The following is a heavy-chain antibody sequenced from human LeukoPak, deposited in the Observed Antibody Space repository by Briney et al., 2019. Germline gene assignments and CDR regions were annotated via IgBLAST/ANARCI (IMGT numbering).Heavy chain of an antibody. CDR3: ATLPGVVIPPYNWFDP. Sequence: GASVKVSCKVSGYTLTELSMHWVRQAPGKGLEWMGGFDPEDGETIYAQKFQGRVTMTEDTSTDTAYMELSSLRSEDTAVYYCATLPGVVIPPYNWFDPWGQGTLVTVSS. CDR2: FDPEDGET. CDR1: GYTLTELS. J-gene: IGHJ5*02. V-gene: IGHV1-24*01. D-gene: IGHD3-3*01.